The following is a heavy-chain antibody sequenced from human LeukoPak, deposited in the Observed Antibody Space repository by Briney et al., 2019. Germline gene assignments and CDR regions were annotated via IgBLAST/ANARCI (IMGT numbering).Heavy chain of an antibody. CDR2: INSDGSST. D-gene: IGHD6-19*01. Sequence: PGGSLRLSCAASGFTFSRYWMHWVRQAPGKGLLWVSRINSDGSSTNYADSVKGRFTISRDNAKNTLYLQMNSLRVEDTAVYYCASSGGGFNWFDPWGQGTLVTVSS. V-gene: IGHV3-74*01. CDR1: GFTFSRYW. CDR3: ASSGGGFNWFDP. J-gene: IGHJ5*02.